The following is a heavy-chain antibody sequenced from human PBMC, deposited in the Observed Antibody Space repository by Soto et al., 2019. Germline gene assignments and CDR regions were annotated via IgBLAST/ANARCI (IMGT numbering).Heavy chain of an antibody. Sequence: SVKVSCKASGGTFSSYAISWVRQVPGQGLEWMGGIIPIFGTANYAQKFQGRVTITADESTSTAYMELSSLRSEDTAGYYCAKELGTAGGLRSSLDYWGQGTLVT. J-gene: IGHJ4*02. D-gene: IGHD6-6*01. CDR2: IIPIFGTA. V-gene: IGHV1-69*13. CDR1: GGTFSSYA. CDR3: AKELGTAGGLRSSLDY.